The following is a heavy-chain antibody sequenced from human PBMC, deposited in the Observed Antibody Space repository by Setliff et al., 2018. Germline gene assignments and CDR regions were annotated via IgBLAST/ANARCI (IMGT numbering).Heavy chain of an antibody. J-gene: IGHJ3*02. CDR3: ARWGENSGRPDWRAFDI. V-gene: IGHV4-59*01. D-gene: IGHD1-26*01. Sequence: SETLSLTCTVSGGSINNYHWNWIRQPPGEGLEWIGYVGYNGSTHYNPSLNSRVTMSVDTSKNQFSLKLTSVSAADTAVYYCARWGENSGRPDWRAFDIWGQGTMVTVSS. CDR1: GGSINNYH. CDR2: VGYNGST.